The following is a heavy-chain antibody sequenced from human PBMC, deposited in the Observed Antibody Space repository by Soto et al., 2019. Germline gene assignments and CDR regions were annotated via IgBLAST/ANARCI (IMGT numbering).Heavy chain of an antibody. D-gene: IGHD2-8*02. V-gene: IGHV3-72*01. Sequence: GVSLRLSCAASGFTFSSYAMTWVRQAPGKGLEWVARSRNKDHSYSTEYAASVKGRFTISRDDSQNSLYLLMTSLKAEDTAVYYCVRGHWSFDYWGQGTVVTVSS. J-gene: IGHJ4*02. CDR1: GFTFSSYA. CDR2: SRNKDHSYST. CDR3: VRGHWSFDY.